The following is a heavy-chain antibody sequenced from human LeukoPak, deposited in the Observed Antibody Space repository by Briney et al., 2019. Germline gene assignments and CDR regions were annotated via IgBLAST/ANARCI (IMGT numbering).Heavy chain of an antibody. Sequence: GGSLRLSCAASGFTFSSYAMGWVRQAPGKGLEWVSAITASGGNTYYADSVKGRFTISRDNSKNTLCLQVNSLRAEDTAVYYCAKGNGYSYGRYYFDYWGRGTLVTVSS. CDR3: AKGNGYSYGRYYFDY. D-gene: IGHD5-18*01. J-gene: IGHJ4*02. CDR1: GFTFSSYA. V-gene: IGHV3-23*01. CDR2: ITASGGNT.